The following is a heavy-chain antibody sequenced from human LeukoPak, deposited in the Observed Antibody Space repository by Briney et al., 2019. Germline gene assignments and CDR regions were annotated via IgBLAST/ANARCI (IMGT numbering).Heavy chain of an antibody. Sequence: GGSLRLSCAASGFTFSSYGMHWVRQAPGKGLEWVAVISYDGSNKYYADSVKGRFTISRDNSKNTLYLQMNGLRAEDTAVYYCAKGAHPLLGYYYDSSGYYYPDYWGQGTLVTVSS. CDR2: ISYDGSNK. J-gene: IGHJ4*02. D-gene: IGHD3-22*01. CDR1: GFTFSSYG. CDR3: AKGAHPLLGYYYDSSGYYYPDY. V-gene: IGHV3-30*18.